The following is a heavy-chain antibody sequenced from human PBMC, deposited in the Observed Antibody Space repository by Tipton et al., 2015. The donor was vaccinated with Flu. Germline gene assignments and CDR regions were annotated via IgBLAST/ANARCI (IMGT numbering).Heavy chain of an antibody. V-gene: IGHV3-7*01. J-gene: IGHJ4*02. CDR3: ARDGVSRPLGF. CDR2: INPDGSEK. CDR1: GFTFSSYG. Sequence: QLVQSGGGVVQPGRSLRLSCAASGFTFSSYGMHWVRQAPGKGLEWVANINPDGSEKYYLDSVRGRFTISRDNAKNSLYLQMNSLRAEDTAVYHCARDGVSRPLGFWGQGTLVTVSA. D-gene: IGHD1-26*01.